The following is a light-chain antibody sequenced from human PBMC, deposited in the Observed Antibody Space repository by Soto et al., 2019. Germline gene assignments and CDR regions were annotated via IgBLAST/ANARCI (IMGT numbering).Light chain of an antibody. CDR3: QRANNFPWT. CDR2: AAS. V-gene: IGKV1-12*01. CDR1: QGISSR. Sequence: DIQMTQSPSSVSASVGDRVTITCRASQGISSRVAWYHQKPGTPPKLLIYAASTLQSGVPSRFSGSGSGTDFTLTISSLQPEHFANYYCQRANNFPWTFGQGTQV. J-gene: IGKJ1*01.